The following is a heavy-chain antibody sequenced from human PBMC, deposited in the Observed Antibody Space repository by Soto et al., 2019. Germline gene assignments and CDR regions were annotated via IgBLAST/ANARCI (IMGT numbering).Heavy chain of an antibody. Sequence: QVQLVQSGAEVKNPGASVKVSCKASGYTFTRYGIGWARQAPGQGLEWMGWINTYNGNTNYAQNAQGRVNLTTDTSTSTAYLELRNLRSNGTAISYSEMVDVYVTHSRQYVWCQGTTVIVSS. CDR3: EMVDVYVTHSRQYV. CDR2: INTYNGNT. D-gene: IGHD3-16*01. CDR1: GYTFTRYG. J-gene: IGHJ6*02. V-gene: IGHV1-18*01.